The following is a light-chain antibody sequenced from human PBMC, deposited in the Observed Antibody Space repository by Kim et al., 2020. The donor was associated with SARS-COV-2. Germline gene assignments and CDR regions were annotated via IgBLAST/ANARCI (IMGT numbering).Light chain of an antibody. CDR1: SVHSSYA. CDR3: QTWGTGHVV. Sequence: SGKLTCTLSSVHSSYAIAWHQQQPEKGPRYLMKLNSDGSHSKGDGIPDRFSGSSSGAERYLTISSLQSEDEADYYCQTWGTGHVVFGGGTQLTVL. J-gene: IGLJ2*01. V-gene: IGLV4-69*01. CDR2: LNSDGSH.